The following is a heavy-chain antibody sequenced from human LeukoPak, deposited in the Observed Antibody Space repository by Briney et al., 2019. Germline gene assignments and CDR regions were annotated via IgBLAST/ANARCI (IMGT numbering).Heavy chain of an antibody. CDR1: GFTFDDYA. Sequence: GGSLRLSCAASGFTFDDYAMHWVRQAPGKGLEWVSGISWNSGSIGYADSVKGRFTISRDNAKNSLYLQMNSLRAEDTALYYCAKNPWFGELLLPAYWGQGTLVTVSS. D-gene: IGHD3-10*01. V-gene: IGHV3-9*01. J-gene: IGHJ4*02. CDR2: ISWNSGSI. CDR3: AKNPWFGELLLPAY.